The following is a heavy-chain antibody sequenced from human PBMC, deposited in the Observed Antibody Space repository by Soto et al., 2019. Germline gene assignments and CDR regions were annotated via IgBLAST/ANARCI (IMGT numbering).Heavy chain of an antibody. CDR3: ARGYYYGSSGYYQNAFDI. Sequence: GASVKVSCKASGYTFTSYGISWVRQAPGQGLEWMGWISAYNGNTNYAQKLQGRVTMTTDTSTSTAYMELRSLRSDDTAVYYCARGYYYGSSGYYQNAFDIWGQGTMVTVSS. J-gene: IGHJ3*02. CDR1: GYTFTSYG. V-gene: IGHV1-18*04. D-gene: IGHD3-22*01. CDR2: ISAYNGNT.